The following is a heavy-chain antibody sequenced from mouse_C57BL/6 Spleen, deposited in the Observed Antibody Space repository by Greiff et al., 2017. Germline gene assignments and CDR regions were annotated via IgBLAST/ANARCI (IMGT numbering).Heavy chain of an antibody. CDR3: ANYYDYDGYFDV. V-gene: IGHV1-50*01. D-gene: IGHD2-4*01. CDR2: IDPSDSYT. J-gene: IGHJ1*03. Sequence: VKLQQPGAELVKPGASVKLSCKASGYTFTSYWMQWVKQRPGQGLEWIGEIDPSDSYTNYNQKFKGKATLTVDTSSSTAYMQLSSLTSEDSAVYYCANYYDYDGYFDVWGTGTTVTVSS. CDR1: GYTFTSYW.